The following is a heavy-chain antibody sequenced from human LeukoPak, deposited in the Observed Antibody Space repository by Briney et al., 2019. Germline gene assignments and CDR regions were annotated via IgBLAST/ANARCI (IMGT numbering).Heavy chain of an antibody. V-gene: IGHV3-11*06. Sequence: PSETLSLTCAVYGGSFSGYYWSWVRQAPGKGLEWVSYISYSSRNKYYPDSVKGRFTISRDNAKNSFYLQMNSLRADDTAVYYCARMAAAGYFDYWGQGTLVTVSS. CDR2: ISYSSRNK. D-gene: IGHD6-13*01. CDR3: ARMAAAGYFDY. CDR1: GGSFSGYY. J-gene: IGHJ4*02.